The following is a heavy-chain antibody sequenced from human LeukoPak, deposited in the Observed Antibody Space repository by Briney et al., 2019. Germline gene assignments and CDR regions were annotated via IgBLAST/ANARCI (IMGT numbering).Heavy chain of an antibody. V-gene: IGHV3-74*01. J-gene: IGHJ4*02. CDR2: ISSDGSST. CDR1: GFTFSSYW. Sequence: GGSLRLSCAASGFTFSSYWMHWVRQAPGKGLVWVSRISSDGSSTSYADSMKGRLTTFRDNAKNTLYLQMNSLGAEDTAVYYCARALPPSVNTPWKWGQGTQVTVSS. CDR3: ARALPPSVNTPWK. D-gene: IGHD1-1*01.